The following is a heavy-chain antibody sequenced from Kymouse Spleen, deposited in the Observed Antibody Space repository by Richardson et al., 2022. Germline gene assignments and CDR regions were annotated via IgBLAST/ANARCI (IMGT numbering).Heavy chain of an antibody. CDR1: GGSISSSSYY. J-gene: IGHJ4*02. D-gene: IGHD6-19*01. CDR2: IYYSGST. V-gene: IGHV4-39*01. Sequence: QLQLQESGPGLVKPSETLSLTCTVSGGSISSSSYYWGWIRQPPGKGLEWIGSIYYSGSTYYNPSLKSRVTISVDTSKNQFSLKLSSVTAADTAVYYCARHEYSSGWYFDYWGQGTLVTVSS. CDR3: ARHEYSSGWYFDY.